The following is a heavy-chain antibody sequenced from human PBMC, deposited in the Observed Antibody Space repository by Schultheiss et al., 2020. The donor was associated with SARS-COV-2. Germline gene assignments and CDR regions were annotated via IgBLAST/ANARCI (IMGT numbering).Heavy chain of an antibody. CDR1: GGSFSGYY. D-gene: IGHD5-12*01. J-gene: IGHJ3*02. CDR2: IYYSGNT. V-gene: IGHV4-59*01. CDR3: ARVRVVATSADAFDI. Sequence: SETLSLTCAVYGGSFSGYYWSWIRQPPGKGLEWIGYIYYSGNTKYNPSLKSRVTISVDTSKNQFSLKLSSVTAADTAVYYCARVRVVATSADAFDIWGQGTMVTVSS.